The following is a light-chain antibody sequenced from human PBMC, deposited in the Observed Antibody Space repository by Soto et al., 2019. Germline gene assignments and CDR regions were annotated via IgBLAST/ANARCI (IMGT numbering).Light chain of an antibody. J-gene: IGKJ4*01. CDR2: DAS. CDR1: QSVSRY. Sequence: EIVLTQSPATLSLSPGERATLSCRASQSVSRYLNWYQHKPGQAPRLLMYDASNRATGIPARFSGSGSGTEFTLTISSLEPEDFAVYYCQQRSSWPGVTFCGGTKVEIK. V-gene: IGKV3-11*01. CDR3: QQRSSWPGVT.